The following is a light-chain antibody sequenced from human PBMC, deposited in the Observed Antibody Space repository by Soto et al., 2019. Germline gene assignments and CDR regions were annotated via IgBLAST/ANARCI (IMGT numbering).Light chain of an antibody. J-gene: IGKJ2*01. CDR1: QIVNSND. Sequence: EIVLTQSPDTLSLSPGERATLSCRASQIVNSNDLAWYQHKPGQAPRLLIYGASSRPGGIPDKFSGSGPWTDFTFTINRLEPEDFAVYYCQLYDRSPYTFGQGTKLEI. CDR3: QLYDRSPYT. V-gene: IGKV3-20*01. CDR2: GAS.